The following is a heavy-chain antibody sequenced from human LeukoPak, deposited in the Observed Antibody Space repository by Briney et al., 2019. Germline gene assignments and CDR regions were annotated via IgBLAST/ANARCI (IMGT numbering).Heavy chain of an antibody. CDR2: ISYDGSNK. V-gene: IGHV3-30*04. J-gene: IGHJ4*02. CDR1: GFTFSSYA. CDR3: ARVPISGSSEFDY. D-gene: IGHD1-26*01. Sequence: SGGSLRLSCAASGFTFSSYAMHWVRQAPGKGLEWVAVISYDGSNKYYADSVKGRFTISRDNSKNTLYLQMNSLRAEDTAVYYCARVPISGSSEFDYWGQGTLVTVSS.